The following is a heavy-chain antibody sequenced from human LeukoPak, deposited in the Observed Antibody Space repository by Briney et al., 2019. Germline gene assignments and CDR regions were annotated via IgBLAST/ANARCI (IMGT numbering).Heavy chain of an antibody. J-gene: IGHJ4*02. CDR2: IYYSGST. CDR1: GGSLTSYY. Sequence: SETLSLTCTVSGGSLTSYYWSWIRQPPGKGLEWIGYIYYSGSTNYNPSLKSRVTILVDTSKNQFSLKLSSVTTADTAVYYCARRYCSGASCYSASDYWGQGTLVTVSS. CDR3: ARRYCSGASCYSASDY. V-gene: IGHV4-59*01. D-gene: IGHD2-15*01.